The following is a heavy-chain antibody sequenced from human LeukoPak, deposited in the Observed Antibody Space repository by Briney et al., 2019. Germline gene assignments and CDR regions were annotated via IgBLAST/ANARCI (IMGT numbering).Heavy chain of an antibody. D-gene: IGHD6-13*01. J-gene: IGHJ5*02. CDR2: ISAYNGNT. Sequence: GESLKISCKTSGYVFTSYGISWVRQAPGQGLEWMGWISAYNGNTNYAQKLQGRVTMTTDTSTSTAYMELRSLRSDDTAVHYCARDPQYSSSWYGINWFDPWGQGTLVTVSS. V-gene: IGHV1-18*01. CDR1: GYVFTSYG. CDR3: ARDPQYSSSWYGINWFDP.